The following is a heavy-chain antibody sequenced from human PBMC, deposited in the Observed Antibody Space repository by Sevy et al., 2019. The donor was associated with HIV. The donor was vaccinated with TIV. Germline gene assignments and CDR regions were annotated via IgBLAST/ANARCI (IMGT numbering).Heavy chain of an antibody. D-gene: IGHD3-22*01. CDR3: AGGVTRIRGGGYYFDY. CDR1: GGTFSSYA. V-gene: IGHV1-69*13. Sequence: ASVKVSCKASGGTFSSYAIHWVRQAPGQGLEWMGGIIPIFGTTNYAQKFQGRVTITADESTSTSNMELSSLRSEDTAVYYCAGGVTRIRGGGYYFDYWGQGTLVTVSS. J-gene: IGHJ4*02. CDR2: IIPIFGTT.